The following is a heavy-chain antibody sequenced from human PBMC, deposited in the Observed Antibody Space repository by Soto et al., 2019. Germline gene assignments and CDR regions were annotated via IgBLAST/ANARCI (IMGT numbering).Heavy chain of an antibody. CDR1: GYNFSTYW. J-gene: IGHJ4*02. CDR3: ARQQSAVVTAPSVH. D-gene: IGHD5-18*01. V-gene: IGHV5-51*01. CDR2: IYPDDSDT. Sequence: GESLKISCKGSGYNFSTYWIAWVRQMPGKGLEWMGIIYPDDSDTRYSPSFKGQVTRSADKSISTAYLQWSSLKASDTALYYCARQQSAVVTAPSVHWGQGTLVTVSS.